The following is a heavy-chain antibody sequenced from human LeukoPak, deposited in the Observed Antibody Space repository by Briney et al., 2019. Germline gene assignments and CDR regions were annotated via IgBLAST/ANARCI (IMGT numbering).Heavy chain of an antibody. CDR2: IKEDGSVK. CDR3: AREIIGGAFFLDY. D-gene: IGHD1-26*01. V-gene: IGHV3-7*01. Sequence: GGSLRLSCAVSGFTFSTFWMSWVRQAPGKGLERVANIKEDGSVKYYLDSVKGRFTISRDNAKSSLYLQMNSLRAEDTAVYYCAREIIGGAFFLDYWGQGTLVTVSS. J-gene: IGHJ4*02. CDR1: GFTFSTFW.